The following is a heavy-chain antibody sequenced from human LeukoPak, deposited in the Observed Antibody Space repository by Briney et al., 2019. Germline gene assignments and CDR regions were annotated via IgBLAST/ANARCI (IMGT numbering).Heavy chain of an antibody. V-gene: IGHV1-46*01. CDR1: GYSFSTHW. CDR3: ARVYALYNWFDP. Sequence: ASVKVSCKASGYSFSTHWMHWVRQAPGQGLEWMGIINPSGGFTSYAQKPQGRVTMTTDTSTSTAYMELRSLRSDDTAVYYCARVYALYNWFDPWGQGTLVTVSS. CDR2: INPSGGFT. D-gene: IGHD5/OR15-5a*01. J-gene: IGHJ5*02.